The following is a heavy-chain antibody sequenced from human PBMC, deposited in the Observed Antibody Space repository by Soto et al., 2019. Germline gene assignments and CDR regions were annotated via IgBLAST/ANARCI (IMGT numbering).Heavy chain of an antibody. CDR1: GFTFSSYW. D-gene: IGHD3-3*01. Sequence: EVQLVESGGGLVQPGGSLRLSCAASGFTFSSYWMSWVRQAPGKGLEWVVNIKQDGSEKYYVDSVKGRFTISRDNAKNSLYLQMNSLRAEDTAVYYCARDHYDFWSGWAPFFDYWGQGTLVTVSS. CDR3: ARDHYDFWSGWAPFFDY. J-gene: IGHJ4*02. V-gene: IGHV3-7*01. CDR2: IKQDGSEK.